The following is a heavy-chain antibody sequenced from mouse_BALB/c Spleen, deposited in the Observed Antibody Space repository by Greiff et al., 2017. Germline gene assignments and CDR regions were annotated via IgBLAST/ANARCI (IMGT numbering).Heavy chain of an antibody. V-gene: IGHV1S81*02. Sequence: QVQLQQSGAELVKPGASVKLSCKASGYTFTSYYMYWVKPRPGQGLEWLGEINPSNGGTNFNEKFKSKATLTVDKSSSTAYMQLSSLTSADSAVYYCTRNDGYYPYYFDYWGQGTTLTVSS. CDR1: GYTFTSYY. J-gene: IGHJ2*01. CDR2: INPSNGGT. D-gene: IGHD2-3*01. CDR3: TRNDGYYPYYFDY.